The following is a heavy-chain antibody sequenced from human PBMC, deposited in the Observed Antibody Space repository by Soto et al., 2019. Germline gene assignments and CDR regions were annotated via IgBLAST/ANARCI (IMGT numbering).Heavy chain of an antibody. CDR1: GGSISSVDYY. CDR2: IYYRGST. J-gene: IGHJ4*02. Sequence: PSETLSLTGTVSGGSISSVDYYWSWIRQPPGKGLEWIGYIYYRGSTYYNPSLKSRVTISVDTSKNQFSLKLSSVTAADTAVYYCATHGDPLEAYFAYWGQGALVSVSS. D-gene: IGHD4-17*01. CDR3: ATHGDPLEAYFAY. V-gene: IGHV4-30-4*01.